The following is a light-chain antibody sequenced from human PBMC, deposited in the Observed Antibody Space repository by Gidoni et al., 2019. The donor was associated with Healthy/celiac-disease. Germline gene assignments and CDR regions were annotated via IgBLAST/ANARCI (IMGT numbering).Light chain of an antibody. J-gene: IGKJ1*01. Sequence: DIVMPQSPLSLPVTPGEPASISCRSSQSLRQSNGYNYLDWYLQKPGQSPRLLIYLGSTRATGVPDRFSGSGSGTDFTLKISRVEAEDVGVYYCMQALINGRTFGQGTKVEIK. CDR2: LGS. CDR1: QSLRQSNGYNY. V-gene: IGKV2-28*01. CDR3: MQALINGRT.